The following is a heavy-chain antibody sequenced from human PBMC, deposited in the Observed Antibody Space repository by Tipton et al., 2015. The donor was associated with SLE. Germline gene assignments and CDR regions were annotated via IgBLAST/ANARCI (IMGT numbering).Heavy chain of an antibody. CDR3: ARLRDWPDYFDY. D-gene: IGHD2-21*01. J-gene: IGHJ4*02. CDR1: GYSFTDYW. Sequence: QLVQSGAEVKEPGESLKISWKGSGYSFTDYWIGWVRQMPGKGLEWMGIIWPGDSDTRYSPPFQGQVTISADKSISTAYLQWSSLKASDTAMYYCARLRDWPDYFDYWGQGTLVTVSS. V-gene: IGHV5-51*03. CDR2: IWPGDSDT.